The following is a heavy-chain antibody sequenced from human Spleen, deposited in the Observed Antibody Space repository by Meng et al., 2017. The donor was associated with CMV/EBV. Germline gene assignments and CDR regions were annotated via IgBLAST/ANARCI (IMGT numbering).Heavy chain of an antibody. J-gene: IGHJ4*02. CDR2: INQSGDA. D-gene: IGHD1-14*01. Sequence: ASVKVSCKASGYTFTAYYMHWVRQSPGQGPEWMGWINQSGDAHYAQRFQGRVTMTRDTSISTAYMELSSLRSDDTAVYYSVRDNRMSFWGPGTLVTVSS. V-gene: IGHV1-2*02. CDR1: GYTFTAYY. CDR3: VRDNRMSF.